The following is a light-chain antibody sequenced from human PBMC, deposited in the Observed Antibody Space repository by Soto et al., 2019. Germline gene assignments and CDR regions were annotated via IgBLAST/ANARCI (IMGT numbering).Light chain of an antibody. V-gene: IGLV1-44*01. CDR1: RSNIGSNT. CDR2: SNN. CDR3: AAWDDSLNGFWV. Sequence: SVLTQPPSASGTPGQRVTISCSGSRSNIGSNTVNWYQQLPGTAPKLLIYSNNQRPSGVPDRFSGSKSGTSASLAISGLQSEDEADYYCAAWDDSLNGFWVFGGGTKVTVL. J-gene: IGLJ3*02.